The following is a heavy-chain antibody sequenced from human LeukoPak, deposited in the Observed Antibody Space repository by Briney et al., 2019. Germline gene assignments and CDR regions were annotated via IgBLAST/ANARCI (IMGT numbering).Heavy chain of an antibody. CDR2: INPKSGDT. J-gene: IGHJ4*02. D-gene: IGHD2/OR15-2a*01. CDR1: GYTFTDYY. Sequence: ASVTVSCKASGYTFTDYYMHWVRQAPGQGLEWMGWINPKSGDTNYTQKFQGRVTMTSDTSISTAYMEVSRLRSDDTAVYYCARGGIIKTFDYWGQGTLVTVSS. V-gene: IGHV1-2*02. CDR3: ARGGIIKTFDY.